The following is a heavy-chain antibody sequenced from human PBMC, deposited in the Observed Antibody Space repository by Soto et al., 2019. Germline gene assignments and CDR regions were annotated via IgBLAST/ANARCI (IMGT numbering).Heavy chain of an antibody. V-gene: IGHV1-18*01. CDR3: ARASGDYGDYGGPTYYYYGMDV. CDR1: GYTFTSYG. J-gene: IGHJ6*02. Sequence: QVQLVQSGAEVKKPGASVKVSCKASGYTFTSYGISWVRQAPGQGLEWMGWISAYNGNTNYAQKLQGRVTMTTDTSTSTAYMALRSLRSDDTAVYYCARASGDYGDYGGPTYYYYGMDVWGQGTTVTVSS. D-gene: IGHD4-17*01. CDR2: ISAYNGNT.